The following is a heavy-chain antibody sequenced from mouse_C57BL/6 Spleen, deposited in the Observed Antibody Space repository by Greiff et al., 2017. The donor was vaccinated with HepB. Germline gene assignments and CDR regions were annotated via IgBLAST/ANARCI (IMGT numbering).Heavy chain of an antibody. D-gene: IGHD2-5*01. J-gene: IGHJ2*01. CDR2: ISYDGSN. V-gene: IGHV3-6*01. CDR1: GYSITSGYY. CDR3: ARVESNLCYFDY. Sequence: EVQLQQSGPGLVKPSQSLSLTCSVTGYSITSGYYWNWIRQFPGNKLELMGYISYDGSNNYNPSLKNRISITRDTAKNQFFLKLNSVTTEDTATYYCARVESNLCYFDYWGQGTTLTVSS.